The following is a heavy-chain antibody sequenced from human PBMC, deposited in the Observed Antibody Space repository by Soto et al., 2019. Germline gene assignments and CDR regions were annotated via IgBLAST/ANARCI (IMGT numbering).Heavy chain of an antibody. CDR1: GFTFSSYG. V-gene: IGHV3-30*18. Sequence: QVQLVESGGGVVQPGRSLRLSCAASGFTFSSYGMHWVRQAPGKGLEWVAVISHDGSNKYSSDSVKGRFTISRDNSKNTLYLQMNSLRAEDTAVYYCAKGDMVRGVNWFDLWGQGTLVTVSS. J-gene: IGHJ5*02. CDR2: ISHDGSNK. D-gene: IGHD3-10*01. CDR3: AKGDMVRGVNWFDL.